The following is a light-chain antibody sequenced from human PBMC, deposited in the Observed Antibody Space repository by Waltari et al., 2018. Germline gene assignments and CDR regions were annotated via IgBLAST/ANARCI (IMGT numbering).Light chain of an antibody. J-gene: IGLJ1*01. CDR3: QVGDANPDPGV. Sequence: SYVLTQPPSVSVAPGKTASITCGGNNIESKSVHWYQQKPGQAPILVISYDSDRPSGIPGRFSGSNSGKTATLTISRVEAGDEADYYGQVGDANPDPGVFGTGTEVTVL. CDR2: YDS. CDR1: NIESKS. V-gene: IGLV3-21*04.